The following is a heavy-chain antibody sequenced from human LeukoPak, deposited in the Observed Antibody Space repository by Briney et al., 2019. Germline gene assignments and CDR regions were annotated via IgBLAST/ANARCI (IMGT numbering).Heavy chain of an antibody. Sequence: PGGSLRLSCAASGFTFSSYGMHWVRQAAGKGLEWVAVISYDGGNQYYADSVKGRFTISRDNSKNTLYLQMNSLRAEDTAVYYCARVGGATAVTMYFEYWGQGTLVTVTS. CDR3: ARVGGATAVTMYFEY. V-gene: IGHV3-30*03. CDR1: GFTFSSYG. CDR2: ISYDGGNQ. D-gene: IGHD1-26*01. J-gene: IGHJ4*02.